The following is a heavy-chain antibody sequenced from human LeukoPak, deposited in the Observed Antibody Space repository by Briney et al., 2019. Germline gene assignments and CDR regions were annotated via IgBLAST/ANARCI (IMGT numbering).Heavy chain of an antibody. V-gene: IGHV1-69*13. CDR2: IIPIFGTA. D-gene: IGHD3-22*01. J-gene: IGHJ4*02. CDR3: ARDLYYYDSSGPLFDY. CDR1: GYTFSSYA. Sequence: SVKVSCKASGYTFSSYAISWVRQAPGQGLEWMGGIIPIFGTANYAQKFQGRVTITADESTSTAYMELSSLRSEDTPVYYCARDLYYYDSSGPLFDYWGQGTLVTVSS.